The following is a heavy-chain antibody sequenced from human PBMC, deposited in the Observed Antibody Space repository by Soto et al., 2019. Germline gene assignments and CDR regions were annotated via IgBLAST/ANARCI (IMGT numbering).Heavy chain of an antibody. CDR1: GFTFSSYG. CDR3: AKDAGNYYGSGIFPIY. Sequence: GGSLRLSCAASGFTFSSYGIHWVRQAPGKGLEWVAVISYDGSNKYYADSVKGRFTISRDNSKNTLYLQMNSLRAEDTAVYYCAKDAGNYYGSGIFPIYRGQGTLVTVSS. D-gene: IGHD3-10*01. CDR2: ISYDGSNK. J-gene: IGHJ4*02. V-gene: IGHV3-30*18.